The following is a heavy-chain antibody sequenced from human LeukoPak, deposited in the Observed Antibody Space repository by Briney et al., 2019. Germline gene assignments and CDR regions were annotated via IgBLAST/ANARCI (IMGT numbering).Heavy chain of an antibody. CDR1: AGSFISSSHH. V-gene: IGHV4-61*01. CDR2: IYYSGST. D-gene: IGHD2-21*02. J-gene: IGHJ3*02. CDR3: AREDCGGDCYSRSDDAFDI. Sequence: SETLSLTCTVSAGSFISSSHHWGWIRQSPGKGLEWIVYIYYSGSTNYNPSLKSRVTISVDTSKNQFSLKLSSVTAADTAVYYCAREDCGGDCYSRSDDAFDIWGQGTMVTVSS.